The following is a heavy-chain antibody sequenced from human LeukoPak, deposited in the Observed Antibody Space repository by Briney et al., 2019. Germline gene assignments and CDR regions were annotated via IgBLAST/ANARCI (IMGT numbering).Heavy chain of an antibody. CDR1: GGSISSYY. CDR2: IYTSGST. D-gene: IGHD3-16*02. Sequence: PSETLSLTCTVSGGSISSYYWSWIRQPAGKGLEWIGRIYTSGSTNYNPSLKSRVTISVDTSKNQFSLKLSSVTAADTAVYYCARHKDYDYVWGSYRITQPFDYWGQGTLVTVSS. CDR3: ARHKDYDYVWGSYRITQPFDY. J-gene: IGHJ4*02. V-gene: IGHV4-4*07.